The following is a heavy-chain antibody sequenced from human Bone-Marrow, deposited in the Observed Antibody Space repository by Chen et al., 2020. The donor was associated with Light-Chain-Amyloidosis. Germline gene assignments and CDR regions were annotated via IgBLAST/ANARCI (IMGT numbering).Heavy chain of an antibody. Sequence: QVQLVQSGAEVKKPGSSVKVSCKASGGTFSSYAISWLRQAPGQGLEWMGGIIPIVGTANYAQKFQGRVTITADESTSTAYMELTSLRSEDTAVYYCARDWGAGSGSYYPYWGQGTLVTVSS. CDR3: ARDWGAGSGSYYPY. D-gene: IGHD1-26*01. CDR1: GGTFSSYA. CDR2: IIPIVGTA. J-gene: IGHJ4*02. V-gene: IGHV1-69*01.